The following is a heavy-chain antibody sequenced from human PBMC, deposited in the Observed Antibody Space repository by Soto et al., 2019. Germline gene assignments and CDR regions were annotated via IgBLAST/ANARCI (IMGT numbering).Heavy chain of an antibody. D-gene: IGHD2-2*01. CDR1: GFTFSSYS. Sequence: GGSLRLSCAASGFTFSSYSMNWVRQAPGKGLEWVSYISSGSSTIYYADSVKGRFTISRDNAKNSLYLQMDSLRAEDTAVYYATRSAYLDVWGTGTTVTVS. CDR2: ISSGSSTI. J-gene: IGHJ6*03. CDR3: TRSAYLDV. V-gene: IGHV3-48*01.